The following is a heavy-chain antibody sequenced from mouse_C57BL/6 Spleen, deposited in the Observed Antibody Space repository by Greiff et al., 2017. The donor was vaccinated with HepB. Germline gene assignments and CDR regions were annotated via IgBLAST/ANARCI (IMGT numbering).Heavy chain of an antibody. CDR2: IYPSDSET. V-gene: IGHV1-61*01. J-gene: IGHJ2*01. D-gene: IGHD1-1*01. CDR1: GYTFTSYW. CDR3: ARENLLPFDY. Sequence: QVQLQQPGAELVRPGSSVKLSCKASGYTFTSYWMDWVKRRPGQGLEWIGNIYPSDSETHYNQKFKDKATLTVDKSSSTAYMQLSSLTSEDSAVYYCARENLLPFDYWGQGTTLTVSS.